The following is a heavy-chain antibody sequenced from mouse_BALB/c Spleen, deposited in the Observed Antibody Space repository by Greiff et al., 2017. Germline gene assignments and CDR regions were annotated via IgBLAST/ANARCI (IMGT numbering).Heavy chain of an antibody. J-gene: IGHJ1*01. Sequence: DVKLVESGGGLVQPGGSLRLSCATSGFTFTDYYMSWVRQPPGKALEWLGFIRNKANGYTTEYSASVKGRFTISRDNSQSILYLQMNTLRAEDSATYYCARVFYGRGYFDVWGAGTTVTVSS. V-gene: IGHV7-3*02. D-gene: IGHD1-1*01. CDR3: ARVFYGRGYFDV. CDR1: GFTFTDYY. CDR2: IRNKANGYTT.